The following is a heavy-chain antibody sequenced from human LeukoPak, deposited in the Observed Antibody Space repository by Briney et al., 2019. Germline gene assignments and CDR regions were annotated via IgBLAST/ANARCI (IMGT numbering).Heavy chain of an antibody. CDR3: AREVLDYFDTSGPVDY. CDR2: ISGSSSSSDGGAM. Sequence: PGGSLRLSCAASAFTLRSAYMSWVRQAPGKGLGWVSYISGSSSSSDGGAMQYADSVKGRFTISRDNSKSTLYLQMNSLRAEDTAVYYCAREVLDYFDTSGPVDYWGQGTLVTVSS. D-gene: IGHD3-22*01. V-gene: IGHV3-48*01. CDR1: AFTLRSAY. J-gene: IGHJ4*02.